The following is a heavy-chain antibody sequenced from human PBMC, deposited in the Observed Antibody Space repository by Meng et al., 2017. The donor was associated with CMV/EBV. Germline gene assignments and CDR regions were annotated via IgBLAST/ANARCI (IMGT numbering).Heavy chain of an antibody. CDR2: IYSGGST. V-gene: IGHV3-66*02. J-gene: IGHJ6*02. CDR1: GFTFSSYA. Sequence: GESLKISCAASGFTFSSYAMSWVRQAPGKGLEWVSVIYSGGSTYYADSVKGRFTISRDNSKNTLYLQTNSLRAEDTAVYYCARDVGTHDYDFWSGPWQSYGMDVWGQGTTVTVSS. D-gene: IGHD3-3*01. CDR3: ARDVGTHDYDFWSGPWQSYGMDV.